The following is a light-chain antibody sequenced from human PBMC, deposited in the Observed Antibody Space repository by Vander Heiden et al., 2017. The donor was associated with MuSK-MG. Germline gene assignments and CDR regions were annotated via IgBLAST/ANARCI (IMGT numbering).Light chain of an antibody. CDR1: RSNIGAGYD. V-gene: IGLV1-40*01. Sequence: QSVLTQTPSVSGAPGQRVTISCTGSRSNIGAGYDVHWYQQLPGTAPKLLIYVNNNRPSGVPDRFSGSKSATSASLAITGLQAEDEADYYCQSYDSSLSGSLFGGGTKLTV. J-gene: IGLJ2*01. CDR2: VNN. CDR3: QSYDSSLSGSL.